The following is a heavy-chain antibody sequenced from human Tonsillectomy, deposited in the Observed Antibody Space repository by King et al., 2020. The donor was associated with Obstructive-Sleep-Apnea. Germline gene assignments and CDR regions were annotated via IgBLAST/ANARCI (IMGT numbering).Heavy chain of an antibody. J-gene: IGHJ1*01. D-gene: IGHD3-22*01. CDR1: GFTVSSNY. CDR3: ARAFDYDSSGYYYGPEYFQH. Sequence: VQLVESGGGLVQPGGSLRLSCAASGFTVSSNYMSWVRQAPGKGLEWVSVIYSGGSTYYADSVKGRFTISRDNSKNTLYLQMNSLRAEDTSVYYCARAFDYDSSGYYYGPEYFQHWGQGTLVTVSS. CDR2: IYSGGST. V-gene: IGHV3-66*01.